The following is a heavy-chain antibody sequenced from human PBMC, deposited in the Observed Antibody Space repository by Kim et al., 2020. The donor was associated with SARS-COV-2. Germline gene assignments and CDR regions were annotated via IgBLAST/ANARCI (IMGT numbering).Heavy chain of an antibody. CDR3: ARRQGDNNFYYGLDV. V-gene: IGHV5-51*01. J-gene: IGHJ6*02. D-gene: IGHD3-16*01. Sequence: GESLKISCKGSGYSFSRFSIGWVRQLPGKGLEWMGIIHPDDSKTRYSPSFQGQVTISVDKSISTAYLQWGSLKASDTAMYYCARRQGDNNFYYGLDVWGQGTTVTVSS. CDR1: GYSFSRFS. CDR2: IHPDDSKT.